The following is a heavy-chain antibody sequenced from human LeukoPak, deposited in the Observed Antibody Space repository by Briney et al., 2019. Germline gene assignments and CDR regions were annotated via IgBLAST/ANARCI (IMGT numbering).Heavy chain of an antibody. CDR1: RFTFSNYS. CDR3: ARESYGSGSYGGYYFDY. J-gene: IGHJ4*02. D-gene: IGHD3-10*01. Sequence: GGSLRLSCAASRFTFSNYSMNWVRQAPGKGLEWVSSISSTSYIYYADSVKGRFTISRDNAKNSLYLQMNSLRAEDTAVYYCARESYGSGSYGGYYFDYWGQGTLVTVSS. CDR2: ISSTSYI. V-gene: IGHV3-21*01.